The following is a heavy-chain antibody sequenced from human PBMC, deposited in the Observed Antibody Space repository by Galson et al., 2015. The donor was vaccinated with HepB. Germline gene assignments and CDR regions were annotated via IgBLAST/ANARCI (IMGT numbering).Heavy chain of an antibody. J-gene: IGHJ6*02. CDR3: ARRRSVTMVRGASYYYGMDV. V-gene: IGHV1-69*06. CDR1: GGTFSSYA. D-gene: IGHD3-10*01. CDR2: IIPIFGTA. Sequence: SVKVSCKASGGTFSSYAISWVRQAPGQGLEWMGGIIPIFGTANYAQKFQGRVTITADKSTGTAYMELSSLRSEDTAVYCCARRRSVTMVRGASYYYGMDVWGQGTTVTVSS.